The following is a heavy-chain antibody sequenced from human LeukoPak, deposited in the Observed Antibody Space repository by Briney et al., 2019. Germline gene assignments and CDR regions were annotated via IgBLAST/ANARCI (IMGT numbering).Heavy chain of an antibody. CDR1: GGSFSGYY. V-gene: IGHV4-34*01. D-gene: IGHD3-10*01. Sequence: PSETLSLTCAVYGGSFSGYYWSWIRQPPGKGLEWIGEINHSGSTNYNPSLKSRVTISVDTSKNQFSLKLSSVTAADTAVYYCARGLRWFGDSVGYFDYWGQGTLVTVSS. J-gene: IGHJ4*02. CDR2: INHSGST. CDR3: ARGLRWFGDSVGYFDY.